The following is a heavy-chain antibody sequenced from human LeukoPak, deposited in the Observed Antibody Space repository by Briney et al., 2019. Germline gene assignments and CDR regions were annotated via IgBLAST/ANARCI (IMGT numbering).Heavy chain of an antibody. CDR2: INHSGST. CDR1: GGSFSGYY. J-gene: IGHJ5*02. Sequence: SETLSLTCAVYGGSFSGYYWSWIRQPPVKELEWIGEINHSGSTNYNPSLKSRVTISVDTSKNQFSLKLSSVTAADTAVYYCARVGEAGIAVAGYRFDPWGQGTLVTVSS. CDR3: ARVGEAGIAVAGYRFDP. D-gene: IGHD6-19*01. V-gene: IGHV4-34*01.